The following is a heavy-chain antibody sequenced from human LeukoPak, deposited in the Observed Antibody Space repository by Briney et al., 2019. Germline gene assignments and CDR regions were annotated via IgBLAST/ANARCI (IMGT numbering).Heavy chain of an antibody. CDR3: ARDRKGGWLQPYYYYGMDV. J-gene: IGHJ6*02. CDR1: GVTLSNYA. CDR2: ISSSGSGGNT. V-gene: IGHV3-23*01. Sequence: PGRSLRLSCVASGVTLSNYAMSWARQAPGKGLEWVSGISSSGSGGNTYYADSVKGRFTISRDNSKNTLYLQMNSLRAEDTAVYYCARDRKGGWLQPYYYYGMDVWGQGTTVTVSS. D-gene: IGHD3-22*01.